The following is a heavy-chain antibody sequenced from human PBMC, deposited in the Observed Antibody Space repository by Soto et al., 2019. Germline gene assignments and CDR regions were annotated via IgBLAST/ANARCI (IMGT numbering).Heavy chain of an antibody. CDR2: ISSSGSTI. CDR3: VRGGAPRPHYDFWDVDYYYGMDV. Sequence: WGSLRLSCAASGFTFSGYELNWVRQAPGKGLEWVSYISSSGSTIYYADSVKGRLTISGDISKNTVYLQRNSLGAEDSAFYYCVRGGAPRPHYDFWDVDYYYGMDVWGQGTTVTVSS. D-gene: IGHD3-3*01. J-gene: IGHJ6*02. V-gene: IGHV3-48*03. CDR1: GFTFSGYE.